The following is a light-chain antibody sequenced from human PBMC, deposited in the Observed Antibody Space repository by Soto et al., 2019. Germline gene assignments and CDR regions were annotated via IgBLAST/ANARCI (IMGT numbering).Light chain of an antibody. V-gene: IGKV1-39*01. Sequence: DIRMTQSPSILSASVGERVTITCRASQSISSYLNWYQQKPGKAPKLLIYAASSLQSGVPSRFSGSGSGTDFTLTISSLQPEDFATYYCQQSYSTPPTFGQVTKVDI. J-gene: IGKJ1*01. CDR2: AAS. CDR1: QSISSY. CDR3: QQSYSTPPT.